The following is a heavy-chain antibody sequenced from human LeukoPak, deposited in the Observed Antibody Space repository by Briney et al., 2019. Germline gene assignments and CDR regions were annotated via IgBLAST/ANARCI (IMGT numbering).Heavy chain of an antibody. V-gene: IGHV4-39*01. CDR3: ARHNAPRRVGFDF. CDR2: LSHAGNT. D-gene: IGHD2-2*01. J-gene: IGHJ4*02. CDR1: GDSVRNDFYY. Sequence: SETLTLTCSVSGDSVRNDFYYWGWIRQPPGKGLEWVACLSHAGNTWYNPSLESRLSISVDTSKNQFSLKFSSVTAADTALYWCARHNAPRRVGFDFWGQGILVTVSS.